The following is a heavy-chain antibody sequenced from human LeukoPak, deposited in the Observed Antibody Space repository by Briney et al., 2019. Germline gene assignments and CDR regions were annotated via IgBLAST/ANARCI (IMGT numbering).Heavy chain of an antibody. D-gene: IGHD1-1*01. V-gene: IGHV4-59*01. CDR1: DDSITMYY. CDR2: VDHTGST. CDR3: ARGRVSSSTWYSTYHSYFYMDV. J-gene: IGHJ6*03. Sequence: SETLSLTCSVSDDSITMYYWTWIRQPPGKGLEWIGYVDHTGSTNFNPSLNGRVSISRDTTKNLFSLRLRSVTAADTAVYFCARGRVSSSTWYSTYHSYFYMDVWGKGTTVTVSS.